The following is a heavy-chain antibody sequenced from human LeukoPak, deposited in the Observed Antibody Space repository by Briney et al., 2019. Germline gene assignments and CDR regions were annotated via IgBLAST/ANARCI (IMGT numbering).Heavy chain of an antibody. D-gene: IGHD2-21*01. J-gene: IGHJ4*02. CDR1: GFTFSTYW. Sequence: GGSLRLSCAASGFTFSTYWMTWVRQAPGKGLEWVANIDEDGSEKYYVDSVKGRFTISRDNSKNTLYLQMNSLRAEDTAVYYCAKGYCGGDCPFDYWGQGTLVTVSP. CDR2: IDEDGSEK. V-gene: IGHV3-7*03. CDR3: AKGYCGGDCPFDY.